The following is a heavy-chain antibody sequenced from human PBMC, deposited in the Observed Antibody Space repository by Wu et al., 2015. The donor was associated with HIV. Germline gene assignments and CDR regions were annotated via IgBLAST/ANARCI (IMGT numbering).Heavy chain of an antibody. Sequence: QVQLVQSGTEVKKAGASVKVSCKASGYSFTTYGISWMRQAPGQGLEWMGWISTYNGNTNYTQKFQGRVTMTTDTSTSTTYMELRSLRSDDTAVYYCARDRHTKSWNNPRPTKIGNFDLWGRGTLVTVSS. D-gene: IGHD1/OR15-1a*01. CDR1: GYSFTTYG. CDR3: ARDRHTKSWNNPRPTKIGNFDL. V-gene: IGHV1-18*01. J-gene: IGHJ2*01. CDR2: ISTYNGNT.